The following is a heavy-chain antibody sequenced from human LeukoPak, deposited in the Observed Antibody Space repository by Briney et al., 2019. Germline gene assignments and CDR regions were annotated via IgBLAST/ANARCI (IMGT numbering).Heavy chain of an antibody. Sequence: GGSLRLSCAASGFTFSSYWMSWVRQAPGEGLEWVANIKQDGSEKYYVDSVKGRFTISRDNDKNSLYLQMNSLRAEDTAVYYCARGTIAAAGYYYFDYWGQGTQVTVSS. CDR1: GFTFSSYW. CDR3: ARGTIAAAGYYYFDY. V-gene: IGHV3-7*04. D-gene: IGHD6-13*01. J-gene: IGHJ4*02. CDR2: IKQDGSEK.